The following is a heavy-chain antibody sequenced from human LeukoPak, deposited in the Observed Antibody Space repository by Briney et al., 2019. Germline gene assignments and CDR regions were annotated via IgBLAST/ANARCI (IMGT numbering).Heavy chain of an antibody. J-gene: IGHJ4*02. Sequence: PGGSLRLSCAASGFTFSSYGMHWVRQAPGKGLEWVAVIWYDGSNKYYADSVKGRFTISRDNSKNTLYLQMNGLRAEDTAVYYCALSIAARPYYFDYWGQGTLVTVSS. CDR1: GFTFSSYG. CDR3: ALSIAARPYYFDY. D-gene: IGHD6-6*01. CDR2: IWYDGSNK. V-gene: IGHV3-33*01.